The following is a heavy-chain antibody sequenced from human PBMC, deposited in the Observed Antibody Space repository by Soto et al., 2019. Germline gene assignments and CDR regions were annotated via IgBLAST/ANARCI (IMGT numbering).Heavy chain of an antibody. Sequence: PGGSLRLSCAASGFTFSSYWMRWVRQAPGKGLVWVSRINSDGSSTSYADSVKGRFTISRDNAKNTLYLQMNSLRAEDTAVYYCARETMTSYYFDYWGQGTLVTVSS. J-gene: IGHJ4*02. CDR1: GFTFSSYW. CDR2: INSDGSST. V-gene: IGHV3-74*01. CDR3: ARETMTSYYFDY.